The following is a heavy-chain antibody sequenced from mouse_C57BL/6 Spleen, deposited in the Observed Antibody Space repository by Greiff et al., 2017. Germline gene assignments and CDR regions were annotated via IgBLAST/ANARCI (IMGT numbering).Heavy chain of an antibody. CDR2: ISYDGSN. CDR3: ARATTVVARAMDY. J-gene: IGHJ4*01. D-gene: IGHD1-1*01. Sequence: EVQLQESGPGLVKPSQSLSLTCSVTGYSITSGYYWNWIRQFPGNKLEWMGYISYDGSNNYNPSLKNRISITRDTSKNQFFLKLNSVTTEDTATYDCARATTVVARAMDYWGQGTSVTVSS. CDR1: GYSITSGYY. V-gene: IGHV3-6*01.